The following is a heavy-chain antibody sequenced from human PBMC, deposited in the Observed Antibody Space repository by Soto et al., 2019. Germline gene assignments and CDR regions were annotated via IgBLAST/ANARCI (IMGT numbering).Heavy chain of an antibody. CDR2: INAGDGNT. J-gene: IGHJ3*02. Sequence: GASVKVSCKASGYTFTSCAMHWVRQAPGQRVEKMGWINAGDGNTKYSQKFQGRVTITRDTSASTAYMELSSLRSEDTAVYYCARDPSVATIVGAFDIWGQGTMVTVSS. CDR3: ARDPSVATIVGAFDI. D-gene: IGHD5-12*01. CDR1: GYTFTSCA. V-gene: IGHV1-3*01.